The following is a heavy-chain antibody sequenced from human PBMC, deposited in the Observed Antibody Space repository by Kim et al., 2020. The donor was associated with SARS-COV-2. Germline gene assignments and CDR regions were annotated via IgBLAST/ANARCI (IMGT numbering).Heavy chain of an antibody. CDR2: IRSKAYGGTT. CDR3: TRGSWFGAHYFDY. V-gene: IGHV3-49*03. Sequence: GGSLRLSCTTSGFTFGDYAMSWFRQAPGKGLEWVGFIRSKAYGGTTDYAASVKGRFTISRTDSKSIAYLQMNSLKTGDTAVYYCTRGSWFGAHYFDYWGQGPLVTVSS. CDR1: GFTFGDYA. D-gene: IGHD3-10*01. J-gene: IGHJ4*02.